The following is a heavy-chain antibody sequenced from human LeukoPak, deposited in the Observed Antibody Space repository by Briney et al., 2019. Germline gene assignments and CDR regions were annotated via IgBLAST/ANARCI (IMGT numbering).Heavy chain of an antibody. V-gene: IGHV4-4*02. J-gene: IGHJ4*02. D-gene: IGHD4-17*01. Sequence: SETLSLTCAVSGYSISSGYWWSWVRQPPGKGLEWIGEVHHTGRTNYNPSLKSRVTISVDKSKNQFSLKLTSVTAADTAVYYCARNGDYSADSWGQGTLLTVSP. CDR3: ARNGDYSADS. CDR2: VHHTGRT. CDR1: GYSISSGYW.